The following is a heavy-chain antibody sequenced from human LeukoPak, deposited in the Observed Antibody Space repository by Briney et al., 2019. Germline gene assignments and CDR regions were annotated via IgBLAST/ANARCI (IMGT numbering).Heavy chain of an antibody. CDR1: GYTFTGYY. Sequence: GASVKVSCKASGYTFTGYYMHWVRQAPGQGLEWMGRINPNSGGTNYAQKFQGRVTMTRDTSISTAYMELSRLRSDDTAVYYCARDITVTTSLGYYYYYMDVWGKGTTVTVSS. CDR2: INPNSGGT. V-gene: IGHV1-2*06. J-gene: IGHJ6*03. D-gene: IGHD4-17*01. CDR3: ARDITVTTSLGYYYYYMDV.